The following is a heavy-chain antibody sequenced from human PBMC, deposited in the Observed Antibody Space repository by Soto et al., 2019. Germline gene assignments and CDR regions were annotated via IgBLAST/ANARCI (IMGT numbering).Heavy chain of an antibody. CDR1: GDSIFSTNVA. Sequence: QVQLQQSGPGLVKPSQTLSLTCDISGDSIFSTNVAWNWIRQSPSRGLEWLGRTYYMSEWYNDYAVSVRSRIIVTADTSRNQVSLQLNSVTPEDTAVSYCARGKNSAFDYWGQGTLVTVSS. V-gene: IGHV6-1*01. CDR2: TYYMSEWYN. CDR3: ARGKNSAFDY. D-gene: IGHD6-13*01. J-gene: IGHJ4*02.